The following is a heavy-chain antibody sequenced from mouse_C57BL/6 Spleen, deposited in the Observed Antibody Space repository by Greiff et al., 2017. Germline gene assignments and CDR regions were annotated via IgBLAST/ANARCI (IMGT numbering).Heavy chain of an antibody. J-gene: IGHJ1*03. CDR1: GFSLTSYG. Sequence: QVQLKESGPGLVQPSQSLSITCTVSGFSLTSYGVHWVRQSPGKGLEWLGVIWSGGSTDYNAAFISRLSISKDTSKSQVFFKMNSLQADDTAIYYCARNPLYYYGSSYYWYFDVWGTGTTVTVSS. D-gene: IGHD1-1*01. CDR2: IWSGGST. CDR3: ARNPLYYYGSSYYWYFDV. V-gene: IGHV2-2*01.